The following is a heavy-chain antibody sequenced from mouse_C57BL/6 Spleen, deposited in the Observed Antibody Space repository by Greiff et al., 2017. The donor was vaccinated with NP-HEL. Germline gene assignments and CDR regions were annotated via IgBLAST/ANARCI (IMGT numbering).Heavy chain of an antibody. Sequence: EVQGVESGEGLVKPGGSLKLSCAASGFTFSSYAMSWVRQTPEKRLEWVAYISSGGDYIYYADTVKGRFTISRENARNTLYLQMSSLKSEDTAMYYCTGGDYDGVYYFDYWGQGTTLTVSS. CDR2: ISSGGDYI. V-gene: IGHV5-9-1*02. CDR3: TGGDYDGVYYFDY. CDR1: GFTFSSYA. D-gene: IGHD2-4*01. J-gene: IGHJ2*01.